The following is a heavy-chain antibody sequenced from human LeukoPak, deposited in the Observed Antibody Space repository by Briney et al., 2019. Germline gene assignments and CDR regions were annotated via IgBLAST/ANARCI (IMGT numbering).Heavy chain of an antibody. J-gene: IGHJ4*02. CDR2: ISYDGINK. Sequence: GRSLRLSCEASGFTFSSYAMHWVREAPGKGLEWVAVISYDGINKHNADSVKGRIIISRDNSKNTLYLQLNNLRAEDTAMYYCAREQQQLADYWGQGTLVTVSS. V-gene: IGHV3-30-3*01. D-gene: IGHD6-13*01. CDR3: AREQQQLADY. CDR1: GFTFSSYA.